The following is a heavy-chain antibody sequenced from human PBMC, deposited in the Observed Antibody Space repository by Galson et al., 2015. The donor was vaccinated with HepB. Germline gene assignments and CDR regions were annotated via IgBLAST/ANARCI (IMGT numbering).Heavy chain of an antibody. CDR3: VRESHTAATTFDF. D-gene: IGHD1-1*01. CDR2: IWHDGTNQ. Sequence: SLRLSCAASGFSFSRFGMHWVRQTPDKRLEWLAVIWHDGTNQYYADSVEGRFTISRDNSKNTLFLQMNSLGAEDTALYYCVRESHTAATTFDFWGQGTLVIVSS. V-gene: IGHV3-33*01. CDR1: GFSFSRFG. J-gene: IGHJ4*02.